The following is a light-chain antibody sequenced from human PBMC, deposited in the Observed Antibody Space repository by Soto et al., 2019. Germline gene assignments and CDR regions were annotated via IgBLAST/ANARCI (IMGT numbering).Light chain of an antibody. CDR1: QSISIW. V-gene: IGKV1-5*01. CDR2: DAS. Sequence: DMQMTQSPSTLSASVGDRVTITCRASQSISIWLAWHQQKPGKAPKLLISDASILESGVPSRFSGSGSGTEFTLTISSLQPDDFATYYCQHYETFAWTFGQGTKVEMK. J-gene: IGKJ1*01. CDR3: QHYETFAWT.